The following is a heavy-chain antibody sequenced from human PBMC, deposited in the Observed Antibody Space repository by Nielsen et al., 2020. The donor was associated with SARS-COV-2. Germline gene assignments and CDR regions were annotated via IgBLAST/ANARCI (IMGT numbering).Heavy chain of an antibody. J-gene: IGHJ4*02. CDR3: TRAPYSSGDFDF. D-gene: IGHD6-25*01. V-gene: IGHV3-33*01. Sequence: GGSLRLSCAASGFNFGSYGMHWVSQAPGKGLEWLAVICYDGSEIYYADSVNGRITISRDTSKNTLYLQMNSLRVEDTAVYYCTRAPYSSGDFDFWGQGTLVTVSS. CDR1: GFNFGSYG. CDR2: ICYDGSEI.